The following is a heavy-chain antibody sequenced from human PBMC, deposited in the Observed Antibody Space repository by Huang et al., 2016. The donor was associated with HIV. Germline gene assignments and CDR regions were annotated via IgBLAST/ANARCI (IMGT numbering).Heavy chain of an antibody. CDR2: IFYSGST. D-gene: IGHD6-19*01. CDR3: ARTYSSGWLYYFDY. CDR1: GGSISSSTYY. V-gene: IGHV4-39*01. J-gene: IGHJ4*02. Sequence: QLQLQESGPGLVKPSETLSLTCTVSGGSISSSTYYWGWIRQPPGKGLEWIGNIFYSGSTYYNPSLKRLVSISIDTSKNQFSLRLFSVTAADTAVYYCARTYSSGWLYYFDYWGQGTLVTVSS.